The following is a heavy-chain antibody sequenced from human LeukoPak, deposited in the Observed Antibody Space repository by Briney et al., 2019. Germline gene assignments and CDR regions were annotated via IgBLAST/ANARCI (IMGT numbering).Heavy chain of an antibody. Sequence: ASVKVSCKASGYTFTSYAMNWVRQAPGQGLEWVGWINTKSGNPTYDQGFTGRFVFSLDTSVSTAYMQISSITAEDTAVYYCASHGELDHDAFDIWGQGTMVTVSS. CDR2: INTKSGNP. J-gene: IGHJ3*02. V-gene: IGHV7-4-1*02. CDR3: ASHGELDHDAFDI. CDR1: GYTFTSYA. D-gene: IGHD3-10*01.